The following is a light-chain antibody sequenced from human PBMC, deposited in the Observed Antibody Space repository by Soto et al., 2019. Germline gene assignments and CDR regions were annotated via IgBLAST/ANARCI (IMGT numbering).Light chain of an antibody. Sequence: DIQMTQSPSSLSASVGDRVTITCRASQGINNDLVWFQQKPGQAPKSLIYAASSLQSGVPSKFSGSGSGTDFTLTISSLQPEDFATYYCQQYKDYPLTFGGGTKVEI. V-gene: IGKV1-16*02. CDR2: AAS. CDR3: QQYKDYPLT. CDR1: QGINND. J-gene: IGKJ4*01.